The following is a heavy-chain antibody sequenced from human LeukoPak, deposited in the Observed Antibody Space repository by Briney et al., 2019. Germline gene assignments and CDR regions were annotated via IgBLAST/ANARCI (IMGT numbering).Heavy chain of an antibody. Sequence: PGGSLRLSCTASGFTFADYTMSWFRQAPGKGLEWVSLIKMKAHGGTTEYAASVKGRFTISRDDSKSIAYLQMNSLKTEDTAVYYCSRDWAVLKGSLFLDYWGQGTLVTVSP. V-gene: IGHV3-49*03. D-gene: IGHD2-15*01. CDR1: GFTFADYT. J-gene: IGHJ4*02. CDR2: IKMKAHGGTT. CDR3: SRDWAVLKGSLFLDY.